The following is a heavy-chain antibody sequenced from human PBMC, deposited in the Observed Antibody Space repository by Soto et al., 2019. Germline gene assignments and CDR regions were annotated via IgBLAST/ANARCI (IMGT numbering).Heavy chain of an antibody. CDR2: ISKSGDST. Sequence: LRLSCAASGVTFTSYAMTWVRQVPGEGLQWVSSISKSGDSTYYADSVKGRFTTSRDNSKNTLYLQMNSLRSEDTAVYYCARGDSLLRPFDYWGQGTLVTVSS. CDR3: ARGDSLLRPFDY. J-gene: IGHJ4*02. CDR1: GVTFTSYA. D-gene: IGHD2-2*01. V-gene: IGHV3-23*01.